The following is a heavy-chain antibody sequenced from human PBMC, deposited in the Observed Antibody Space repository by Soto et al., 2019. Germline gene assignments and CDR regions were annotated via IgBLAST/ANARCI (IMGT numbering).Heavy chain of an antibody. CDR2: VRTKANGYAT. CDR1: GFTFSDSI. V-gene: IGHV3-73*01. CDR3: IRQSAVSSYHYYMDV. Sequence: GGSLRLSCAASGFTFSDSIFHWVRQASGRGLEWVGRVRTKANGYATAYAASMQGRFTLSRDDSKSTAYLQMNSLRTEDTAVYYCIRQSAVSSYHYYMDVWGKGTTVTVSS. J-gene: IGHJ6*03.